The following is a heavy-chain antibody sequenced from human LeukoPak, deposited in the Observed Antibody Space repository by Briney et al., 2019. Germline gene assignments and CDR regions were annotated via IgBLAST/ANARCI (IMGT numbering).Heavy chain of an antibody. D-gene: IGHD3-22*01. J-gene: IGHJ4*02. V-gene: IGHV4-30-4*01. CDR3: ARGDNYYDSSGYFIIDY. CDR2: IYYSGST. Sequence: SETLSLTCTVSGGSISSGDYYWSWIRQPPGKGLEWIGYIYYSGSTYYNPSLKSRVTISVDTSKNQFSLKLSSVTAADTAVYYCARGDNYYDSSGYFIIDYWGQGTLVTVSS. CDR1: GGSISSGDYY.